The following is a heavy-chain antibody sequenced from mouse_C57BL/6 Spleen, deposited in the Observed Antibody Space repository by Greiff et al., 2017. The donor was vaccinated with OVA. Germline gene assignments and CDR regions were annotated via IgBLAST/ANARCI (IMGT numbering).Heavy chain of an antibody. J-gene: IGHJ4*01. CDR1: GYAFTNYL. CDR3: ARSDYAMDY. V-gene: IGHV1-54*01. CDR2: INPGSGGT. Sequence: VQLQESGAELVRPGTSVKVSCKASGYAFTNYLIEWVKQRPGQGLEWIGVINPGSGGTNYNEKFKGKATLTADKSSSTAYMQLSSLTSEDSAVYFCARSDYAMDYWGQGTSVTVSS. D-gene: IGHD1-1*01.